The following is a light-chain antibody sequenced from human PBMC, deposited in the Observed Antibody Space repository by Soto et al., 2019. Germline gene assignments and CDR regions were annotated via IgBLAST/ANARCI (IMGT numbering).Light chain of an antibody. CDR3: QQYEDLPLS. CDR1: QDISNY. Sequence: DIQMTQSPSSLSASVGDRVTITCQASQDISNYLNWYQHKPGKPPKLLIYDASNLETGVPSRFSGSGSGTDFTLTISSLQTEDVATYYCQQYEDLPLSFGRGTKVDF. CDR2: DAS. V-gene: IGKV1-33*01. J-gene: IGKJ3*01.